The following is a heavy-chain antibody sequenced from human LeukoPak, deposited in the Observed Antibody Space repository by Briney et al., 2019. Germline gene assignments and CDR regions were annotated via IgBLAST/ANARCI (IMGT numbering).Heavy chain of an antibody. J-gene: IGHJ4*02. CDR3: ARINGDYYDSSGPLAFDY. CDR2: IYPGDSDT. V-gene: IGHV5-51*01. Sequence: KVSCKASGYTFTSYWIGWVRQMPGKGLEWMGIIYPGDSDTRYSPSFQGQVTISADKSISTAYLQWSSLKASDTAMYYCARINGDYYDSSGPLAFDYWGQGTLVTVSS. CDR1: GYTFTSYW. D-gene: IGHD3-22*01.